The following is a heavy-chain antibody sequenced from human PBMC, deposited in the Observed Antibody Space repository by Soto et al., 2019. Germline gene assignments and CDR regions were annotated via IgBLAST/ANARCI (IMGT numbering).Heavy chain of an antibody. CDR1: GYTFTGYY. CDR3: ARAPMGEPGYYFDS. V-gene: IGHV1-2*02. Sequence: ASVKVSCKASGYTFTGYYMHWVRQAPGQGLEWMGWINPNSGGTNYAQKFQGRVTMTRDTSISTAYMELSRLRSDDTAVYYCARAPMGEPGYYFDSWGQGTLVTVSS. J-gene: IGHJ4*02. CDR2: INPNSGGT. D-gene: IGHD3-16*01.